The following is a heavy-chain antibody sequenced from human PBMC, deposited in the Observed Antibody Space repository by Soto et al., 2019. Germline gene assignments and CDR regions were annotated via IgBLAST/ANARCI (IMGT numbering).Heavy chain of an antibody. CDR1: WLAFNTSG. CDR2: ISYDGTKT. D-gene: IGHD2-21*02. V-gene: IGHV3-30*03. J-gene: IGHJ6*02. CDR3: ATKARVTNYLYYGMDV. Sequence: SGGSLRLSCEVSWLAFNTSGMHWVRQAPGKGLEWVGVISYDGTKTFYGDTVRGRFTISRDNSKNRLSLHMNSLSTEDTGVYYCATKARVTNYLYYGMDVWGQGTTVTVSS.